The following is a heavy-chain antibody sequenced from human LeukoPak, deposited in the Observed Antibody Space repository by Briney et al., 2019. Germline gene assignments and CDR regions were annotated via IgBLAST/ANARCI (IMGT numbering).Heavy chain of an antibody. J-gene: IGHJ4*02. Sequence: SETLSLTCAVYGGSFSGYYWSWIRQPPGKGMEWIGSINYSGTTGRTYYNPSLKSRVTILGDTSKNQFFLNLNSVTAADTAVYYCVRLVSLLPLAYWGQGTLVIVSS. D-gene: IGHD2/OR15-2a*01. CDR2: INYSGTTGRT. V-gene: IGHV4-34*01. CDR3: VRLVSLLPLAY. CDR1: GGSFSGYY.